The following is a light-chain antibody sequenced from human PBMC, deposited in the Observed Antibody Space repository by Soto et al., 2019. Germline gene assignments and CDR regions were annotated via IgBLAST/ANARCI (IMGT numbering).Light chain of an antibody. Sequence: QSVLTQPASVSGAPGQRVTISCTGGSSNIGAGYDVHWYRQLPGTAPELLIYDNSNRPSGVPARFSGSKSGTSASLAITGLQADDEADYYCQSYDTSLSGWVVFSGGTKLTVL. CDR1: SSNIGAGYD. J-gene: IGLJ2*01. CDR3: QSYDTSLSGWVV. V-gene: IGLV1-40*01. CDR2: DNS.